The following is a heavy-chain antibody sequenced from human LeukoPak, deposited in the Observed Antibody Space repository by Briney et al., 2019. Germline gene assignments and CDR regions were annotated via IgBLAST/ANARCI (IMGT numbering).Heavy chain of an antibody. CDR1: GFVFRNYY. CDR3: ARGGVPAAQDS. CDR2: INGDGSST. V-gene: IGHV3-74*01. Sequence: GGSLRLSCTVSGFVFRNYYMHWARQTPGKGLVWVSHINGDGSSTSHADSVEGRFTISRDNAKSTLYLQMNSLRAEDTAVYYCARGGVPAAQDSWGQGTLVTVSS. J-gene: IGHJ5*02. D-gene: IGHD6-13*01.